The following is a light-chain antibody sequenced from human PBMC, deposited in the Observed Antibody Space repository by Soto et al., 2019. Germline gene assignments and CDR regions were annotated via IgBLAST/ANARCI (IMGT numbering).Light chain of an antibody. Sequence: TQSPASLSLSPGERSTVSCSASQSVSSHLAWFQQRPGQAPRLLIYGASNRATGIPARFGGSGSGTNFTLTISSLEPEDFAVYYCQQRSNWPPVLTFGGGTKVDIK. CDR1: QSVSSH. V-gene: IGKV3-11*01. CDR2: GAS. J-gene: IGKJ4*01. CDR3: QQRSNWPPVLT.